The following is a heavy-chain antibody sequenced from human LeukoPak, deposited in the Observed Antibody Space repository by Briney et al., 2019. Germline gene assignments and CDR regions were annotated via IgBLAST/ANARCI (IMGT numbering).Heavy chain of an antibody. V-gene: IGHV3-23*01. J-gene: IGHJ4*02. CDR2: IGTSVSDT. CDR1: GFTFSSNA. CDR3: AKRVAAPGRTYYFDY. D-gene: IGHD6-13*01. Sequence: PGGSLRLSCAASGFTFSSNALSWVRQAPGKGLEWVSVIGTSVSDTYYADSVKGRFTISRDNSENTVYLQLNSLRAEDTAVYYCAKRVAAPGRTYYFDYWGQGTLVIVSS.